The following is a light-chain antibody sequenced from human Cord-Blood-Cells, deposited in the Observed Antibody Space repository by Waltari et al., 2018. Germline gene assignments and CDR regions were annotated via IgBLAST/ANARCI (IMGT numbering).Light chain of an antibody. CDR2: DVS. Sequence: QSALTQPASVSGSPGQSITISCTGTSSDVGGYNYVSWAQQHPAKAPKLLIYDVSKRPSGVSNRFSGSKSGNTASLTISGLQAEDEADYYCSSYTSSSWVFGGGTKLTVL. V-gene: IGLV2-14*01. J-gene: IGLJ3*02. CDR1: SSDVGGYNY. CDR3: SSYTSSSWV.